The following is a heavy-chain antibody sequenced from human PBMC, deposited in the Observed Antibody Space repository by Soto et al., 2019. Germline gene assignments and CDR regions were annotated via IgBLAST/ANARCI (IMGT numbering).Heavy chain of an antibody. CDR1: GGSISSGGYY. V-gene: IGHV4-31*03. CDR2: IYYSGST. CDR3: ARVVAATHTDY. D-gene: IGHD2-15*01. J-gene: IGHJ4*02. Sequence: QVQLQESGPGLVKPSQTLSLTCTVSGGSISSGGYYWSWIRQHPGKGLEWIGYIYYSGSTYYNPSLKSXVTXSXATSKNQFSLKLSSVTAADTAVYYCARVVAATHTDYWGQGTLVTVSS.